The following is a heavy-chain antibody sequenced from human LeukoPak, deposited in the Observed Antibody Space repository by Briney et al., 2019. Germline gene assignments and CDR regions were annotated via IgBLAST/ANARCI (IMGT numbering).Heavy chain of an antibody. Sequence: SETLSLTCAVYGGSFSDHSWTWIRQPPGKGLEWIGEINHTGSTSYNPSLKSRVTISVDTSKNQVSLRLSSVTAADTAVYYCARHGTISSESYFDYWGQGALVTVSS. CDR2: INHTGST. CDR3: ARHGTISSESYFDY. CDR1: GGSFSDHS. D-gene: IGHD1-14*01. J-gene: IGHJ4*02. V-gene: IGHV4-34*01.